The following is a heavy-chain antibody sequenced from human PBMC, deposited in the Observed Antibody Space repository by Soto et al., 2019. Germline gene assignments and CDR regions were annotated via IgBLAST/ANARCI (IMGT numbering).Heavy chain of an antibody. CDR2: ISSSGST. Sequence: SETLSLTCTVSGDSIGGVGYWSWIRQFPGRGLEWIGRISSSGSTYYNPALNNRISLSLDTSQNQFSLKLLSVTAADTAIYYCARSRVTGIVIPSHWFDPWGQGTLVTVSS. J-gene: IGHJ5*02. CDR1: GDSIGGVGY. CDR3: ARSRVTGIVIPSHWFDP. D-gene: IGHD2-21*02. V-gene: IGHV4-31*03.